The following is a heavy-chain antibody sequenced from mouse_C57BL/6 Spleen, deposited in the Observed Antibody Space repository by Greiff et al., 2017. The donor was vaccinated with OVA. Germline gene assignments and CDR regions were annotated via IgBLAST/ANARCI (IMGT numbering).Heavy chain of an antibody. V-gene: IGHV1-54*01. CDR2: INPGSGGT. CDR3: ARGESTMFKRFAY. D-gene: IGHD2-2*01. Sequence: VQLQQSGAELVRPGTSVKVSCKASGYAFTNYLIEWVKQRPGQGLEWIGVINPGSGGTNYNEKFKGKATLTADKSSSTAYMQLSSLTSEDSAVYFCARGESTMFKRFAYWGQGTLVTVSA. CDR1: GYAFTNYL. J-gene: IGHJ3*01.